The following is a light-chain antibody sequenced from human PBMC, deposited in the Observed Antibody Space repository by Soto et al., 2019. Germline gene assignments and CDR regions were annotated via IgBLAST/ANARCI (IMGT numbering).Light chain of an antibody. CDR1: QSVSSSY. CDR2: GAS. J-gene: IGKJ2*01. V-gene: IGKV3-20*01. Sequence: EIVLTQSPGTLSLSPGERATLSCRASQSVSSSYLAWYQQKPGQAPRLLIYGASSRATGIPDRFSGSGSGTGSPLTISRLAPDVVELYCRQQDGSPPYTFGQGTKLEIK. CDR3: QQDGSPPYT.